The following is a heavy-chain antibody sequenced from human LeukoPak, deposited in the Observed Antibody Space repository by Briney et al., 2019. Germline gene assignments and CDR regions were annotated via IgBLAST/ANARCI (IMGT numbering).Heavy chain of an antibody. CDR3: AREGGCTTGSCYYFDS. D-gene: IGHD2-8*01. V-gene: IGHV4-4*07. CDR2: LYGSGNI. Sequence: SETLSLTCTVSGGSISSYYWSWVRQPAGKGLEWLGRLYGSGNINYNPSLQSRLTMSLDTSKNRFSLQLSSVTAADTAVYFCAREGGCTTGSCYYFDSWGLGTLVTVSS. CDR1: GGSISSYY. J-gene: IGHJ4*02.